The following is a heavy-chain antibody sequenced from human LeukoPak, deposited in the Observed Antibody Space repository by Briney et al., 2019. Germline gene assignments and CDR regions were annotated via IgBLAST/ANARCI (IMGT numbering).Heavy chain of an antibody. CDR3: ATWGRRLVQKDY. Sequence: ASVKISCKVSGYTFTDYYMHWVQQAPGKGLEWMGLVDPEDGETIYAEKFQGRVTITVDTSTDTAYMELSSLRSEDTAVYYCATWGRRLVQKDYWGQGTLVTVSS. V-gene: IGHV1-69-2*01. CDR2: VDPEDGET. D-gene: IGHD6-19*01. J-gene: IGHJ4*02. CDR1: GYTFTDYY.